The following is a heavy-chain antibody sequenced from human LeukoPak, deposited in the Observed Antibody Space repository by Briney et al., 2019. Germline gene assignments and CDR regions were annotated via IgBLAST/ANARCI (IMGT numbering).Heavy chain of an antibody. V-gene: IGHV3-30-3*01. Sequence: GGSLRLSCAASGFTFRNYVIHWVRQAPGKGLEWVAVTSSDLNVKLYADSVKGRFTISRDNAKKTLFLQMNSLRAKDTAVYYCAGVAGGFNYGTLKSALDFWGQGALVTVSS. J-gene: IGHJ4*02. CDR3: AGVAGGFNYGTLKSALDF. CDR2: TSSDLNVK. D-gene: IGHD5-18*01. CDR1: GFTFRNYV.